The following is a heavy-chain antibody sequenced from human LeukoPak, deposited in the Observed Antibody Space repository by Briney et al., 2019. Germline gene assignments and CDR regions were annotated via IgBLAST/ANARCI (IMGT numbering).Heavy chain of an antibody. V-gene: IGHV1-2*02. Sequence: ASVKVSCKASGYTFTGYNMHWVRQAPGQGLEWMGWINPNSGGKNYAQKFQGRVTMTRDTSISTAYMELSRLRSDDTAVYYCARGPERFGELLWGQGTLVTVSS. CDR1: GYTFTGYN. CDR3: ARGPERFGELL. CDR2: INPNSGGK. J-gene: IGHJ4*02. D-gene: IGHD3-10*01.